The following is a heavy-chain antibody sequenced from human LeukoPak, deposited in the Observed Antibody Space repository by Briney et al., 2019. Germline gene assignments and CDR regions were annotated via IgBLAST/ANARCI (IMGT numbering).Heavy chain of an antibody. V-gene: IGHV3-7*01. D-gene: IGHD4-17*01. Sequence: GGSLRLSCAASGFTFSSYWMSWVRQVPGKGLEWVASIKQDGSEKHYVDSVKGRFTISRDDAKNSLFLQVNSLSAEDTAVYYCAPSYDYGDFWDYWGQGTLVTVS. CDR2: IKQDGSEK. CDR1: GFTFSSYW. CDR3: APSYDYGDFWDY. J-gene: IGHJ4*02.